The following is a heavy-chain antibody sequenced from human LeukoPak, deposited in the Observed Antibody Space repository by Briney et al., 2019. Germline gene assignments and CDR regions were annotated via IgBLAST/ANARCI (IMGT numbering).Heavy chain of an antibody. D-gene: IGHD1-26*01. CDR3: VRDSAFAFDI. CDR2: INSDGSST. CDR1: GFTFSSYW. J-gene: IGHJ3*02. Sequence: GGSLRLSCAASGFTFSSYWMHWVRQAPGKGLVWVSCINSDGSSTRYADSVKGRFTISRDNAKNSLYLQMNSLRDEDTAVYYCVRDSAFAFDIWGQGTMVTVSS. V-gene: IGHV3-74*01.